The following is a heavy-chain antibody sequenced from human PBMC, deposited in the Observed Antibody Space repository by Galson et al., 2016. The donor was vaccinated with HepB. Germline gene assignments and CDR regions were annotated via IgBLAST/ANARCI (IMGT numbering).Heavy chain of an antibody. V-gene: IGHV4-59*01. CDR3: ARDDSGGWYGFHYGMDV. CDR1: GASIGGYY. J-gene: IGHJ6*02. CDR2: IYYSGRT. Sequence: LSLTCTVSGASIGGYYLSWIRQPPGKGLEWIGYIYYSGRTNYNPSLKSRVTISVDTSKNQFSLKLSSVTAADTAVYYCARDDSGGWYGFHYGMDVWGQGTTVTVSS. D-gene: IGHD6-19*01.